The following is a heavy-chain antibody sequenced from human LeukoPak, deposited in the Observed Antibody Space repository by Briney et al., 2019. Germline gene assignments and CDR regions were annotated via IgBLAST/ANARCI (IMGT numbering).Heavy chain of an antibody. J-gene: IGHJ5*02. D-gene: IGHD3-3*01. Sequence: SETLSLTCTVSGGSITNYYWSWIRQPPGKGLEWIGYIYYSGSTNYNPSLKSRVTISVDTSKNQFSLKLSSVTAADTAVYYCARGPRGSSYYDFWSGYYGNWFDPWGQGTLVTVSS. CDR2: IYYSGST. CDR3: ARGPRGSSYYDFWSGYYGNWFDP. V-gene: IGHV4-59*01. CDR1: GGSITNYY.